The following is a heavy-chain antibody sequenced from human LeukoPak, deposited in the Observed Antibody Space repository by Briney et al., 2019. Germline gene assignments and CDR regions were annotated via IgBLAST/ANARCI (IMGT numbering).Heavy chain of an antibody. CDR2: VTSSGNT. CDR3: AKRPTDLASLDY. Sequence: GGSLRLSCAASGFTFSSYAMSWVRQAPGKVLEWVSTVTSSGNTYYSDSVKGRFTISRDNSRRTLSRQMNSLRVEDTAVYYCAKRPTDLASLDYWGQGTLVTISS. CDR1: GFTFSSYA. V-gene: IGHV3-23*01. D-gene: IGHD1-1*01. J-gene: IGHJ4*02.